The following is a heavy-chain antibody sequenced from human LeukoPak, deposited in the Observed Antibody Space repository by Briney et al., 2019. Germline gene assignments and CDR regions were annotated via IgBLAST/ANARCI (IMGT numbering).Heavy chain of an antibody. D-gene: IGHD3-9*01. Sequence: PSETLSLTCTVSGGSISSGGYYWSWLRQHPGKGLEWIGYIYYSGSTYYNPSLKSRVTISVDTSKNQFSLKLSSVTAADTAVYYCARGYDILTGPTSFDYWGQGTLVTVSS. CDR3: ARGYDILTGPTSFDY. CDR2: IYYSGST. V-gene: IGHV4-31*03. CDR1: GGSISSGGYY. J-gene: IGHJ4*02.